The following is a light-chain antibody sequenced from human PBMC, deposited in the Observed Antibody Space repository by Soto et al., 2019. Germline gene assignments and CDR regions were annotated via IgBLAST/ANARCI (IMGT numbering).Light chain of an antibody. Sequence: DIVMTQSPDSLAVSLGERATINCKSSQSLLYRSNNKNYLAWYQQKPGQPPKLLIYWASTRESGVPDRFSGSGSGTHFTLTLSSLQAEDVAFYYCQQYYASLQTFGPGTKVDIK. J-gene: IGKJ3*01. CDR2: WAS. CDR1: QSLLYRSNNKNY. V-gene: IGKV4-1*01. CDR3: QQYYASLQT.